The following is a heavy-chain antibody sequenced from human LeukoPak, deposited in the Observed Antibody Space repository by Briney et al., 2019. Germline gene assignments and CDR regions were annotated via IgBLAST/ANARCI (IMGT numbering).Heavy chain of an antibody. D-gene: IGHD3-10*01. V-gene: IGHV1-2*02. J-gene: IGHJ4*02. CDR2: INPNSGGT. CDR1: GYTFTGYY. Sequence: ASVKVSCKASGYTFTGYYMHWVRQAPGQGLEWMGWINPNSGGTNYAQKFQGRVTMTRDTSISTAHMELSRLRSDDTAVYYCARARRGVWFGELLLSYWGQGTLVTVSS. CDR3: ARARRGVWFGELLLSY.